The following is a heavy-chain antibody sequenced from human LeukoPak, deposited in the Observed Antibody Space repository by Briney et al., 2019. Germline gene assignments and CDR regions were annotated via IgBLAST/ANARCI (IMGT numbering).Heavy chain of an antibody. CDR2: IYFGDSHT. Sequence: GESLKISCKGSGNRFTSYWIGWVRQMPGKGLEWMGVIYFGDSHTRYSPSFQGQVTISADKSISTAYLQWSSLKASDTAIYYCATSAGSSSSWEFDYWGQGTLVTVSS. J-gene: IGHJ4*02. CDR1: GNRFTSYW. CDR3: ATSAGSSSSWEFDY. D-gene: IGHD6-13*01. V-gene: IGHV5-51*01.